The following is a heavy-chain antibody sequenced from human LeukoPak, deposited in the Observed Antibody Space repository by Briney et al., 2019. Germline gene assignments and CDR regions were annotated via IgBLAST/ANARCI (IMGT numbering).Heavy chain of an antibody. CDR1: GGTFSSYA. Sequence: SVKVSCKASGGTFSSYAISWVRQAPGQGLEWMGGIIPIFGTANYAQKFQGRVTITADESTSTAYMELSSLRSEDTAVYYCARGNYYDSSGYSAVYYYYYYYMDVWGKGTTVTISS. CDR2: IIPIFGTA. J-gene: IGHJ6*03. V-gene: IGHV1-69*01. D-gene: IGHD3-22*01. CDR3: ARGNYYDSSGYSAVYYYYYYYMDV.